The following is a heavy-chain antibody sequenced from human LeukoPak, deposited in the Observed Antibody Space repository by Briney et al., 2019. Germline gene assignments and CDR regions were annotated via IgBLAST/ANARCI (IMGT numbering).Heavy chain of an antibody. Sequence: GESLKISCKGSGYSFTSYWIGWVRQMPGKGLEWMGIIYPGDSDTRYSPSFQGQVTISADKSISTAYLQWSSLKASGTAMYYCARLDRSSSSLGGLDYWGQGTLVTVSS. J-gene: IGHJ4*02. V-gene: IGHV5-51*01. CDR1: GYSFTSYW. CDR3: ARLDRSSSSLGGLDY. D-gene: IGHD6-6*01. CDR2: IYPGDSDT.